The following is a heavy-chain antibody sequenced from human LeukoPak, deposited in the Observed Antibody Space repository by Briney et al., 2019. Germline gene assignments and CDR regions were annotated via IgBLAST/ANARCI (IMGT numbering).Heavy chain of an antibody. CDR3: ARDAYCSGGGCYTPGI. Sequence: GGSLRLSCAASGFTVSTNYMSWFRQAPGKGLEWVSIIYSGGSGGNTYYTDSVESRFTISRDNSKNTLYLQMNSLRAEDTAVYYCARDAYCSGGGCYTPGIWGQGTMVTVSS. J-gene: IGHJ3*02. D-gene: IGHD2-15*01. V-gene: IGHV3-66*01. CDR2: IYSGGSGGNT. CDR1: GFTVSTNY.